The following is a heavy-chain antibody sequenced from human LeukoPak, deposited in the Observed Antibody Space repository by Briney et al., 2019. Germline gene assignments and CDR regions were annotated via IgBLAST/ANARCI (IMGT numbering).Heavy chain of an antibody. CDR1: GGSISSGGYY. CDR3: AGTYYDFWSGYAGDY. D-gene: IGHD3-3*01. CDR2: IYHSGST. V-gene: IGHV4-30-2*01. Sequence: PSETLSLTCTVSGGSISSGGYYWSWIRQPPGKGLEWIGYIYHSGSTYYNPSLKSRVTISVDRSKNQFSLKLSSVTAADTAVYYCAGTYYDFWSGYAGDYWGQGTLVTVSS. J-gene: IGHJ4*02.